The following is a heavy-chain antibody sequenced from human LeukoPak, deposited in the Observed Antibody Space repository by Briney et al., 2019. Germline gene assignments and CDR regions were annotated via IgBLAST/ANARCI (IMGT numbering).Heavy chain of an antibody. CDR2: ISSSSSYI. J-gene: IGHJ4*02. V-gene: IGHV3-21*01. CDR3: ARDRSDRLAVAGTSAFDY. CDR1: GFTFSSYS. D-gene: IGHD6-19*01. Sequence: PGGSLRLSCAASGFTFSSYSMSWVRQAPGKGLEWVSSISSSSSYIYYAASVKGRFTISRDNAKNSLYLQMNSLRAEDTAGYYCARDRSDRLAVAGTSAFDYWGQGNLVTVSS.